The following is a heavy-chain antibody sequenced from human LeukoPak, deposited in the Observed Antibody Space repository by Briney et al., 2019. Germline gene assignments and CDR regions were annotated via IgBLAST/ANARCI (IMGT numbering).Heavy chain of an antibody. V-gene: IGHV3-33*06. D-gene: IGHD6-19*01. CDR3: AKGGSGLYRTYNWFDP. Sequence: GGSLRLSCAASGFTFSSYGMHWIRQAPGKGLEWVAVIWYDGGNKFYTDSVKGRFTISRDNSKNTLYLQMDSLRAEDTAVYYCAKGGSGLYRTYNWFDPWGQGTLVTVSS. CDR2: IWYDGGNK. CDR1: GFTFSSYG. J-gene: IGHJ5*02.